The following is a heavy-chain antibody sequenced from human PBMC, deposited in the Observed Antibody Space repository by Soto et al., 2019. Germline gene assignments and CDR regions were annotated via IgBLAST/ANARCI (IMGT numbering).Heavy chain of an antibody. D-gene: IGHD4-17*01. CDR2: ISSNSDTI. CDR3: AKDMKWGGMTTIHYFDS. J-gene: IGHJ4*02. CDR1: GFTADDCA. V-gene: IGHV3-9*02. Sequence: EVQLVESGGGLVQPGRSLRLSCVASGFTADDCALHWVRQAPGKGLEWVSGISSNSDTIHYADSVKGRFTISRDNAKNSLFLQMNSLRPEDTAVYYCAKDMKWGGMTTIHYFDSWGQGTLVTVSS.